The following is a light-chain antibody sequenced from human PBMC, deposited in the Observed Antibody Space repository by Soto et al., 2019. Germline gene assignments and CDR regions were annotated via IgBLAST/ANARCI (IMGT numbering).Light chain of an antibody. Sequence: EVIMTQSPATLSVSPGERATLSCMASQSVSSSYLAWYQQKPGQAPRLLIYGASSRATGIPDRFSGSGSGTDFTLTISRLEPEDFAVYYCQQYGSSPFTFGPGTKVDIK. J-gene: IGKJ3*01. CDR2: GAS. CDR1: QSVSSSY. V-gene: IGKV3-20*01. CDR3: QQYGSSPFT.